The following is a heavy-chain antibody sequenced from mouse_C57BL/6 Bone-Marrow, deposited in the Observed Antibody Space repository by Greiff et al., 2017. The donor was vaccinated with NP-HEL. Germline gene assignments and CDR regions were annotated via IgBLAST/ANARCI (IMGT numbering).Heavy chain of an antibody. V-gene: IGHV1-61*01. CDR2: IYPSDSET. CDR3: ARSEWLLPYAMDY. J-gene: IGHJ4*01. D-gene: IGHD2-3*01. CDR1: GYTFTSYW. Sequence: QVQLQQPGAELVRPGSSVKLSCKASGYTFTSYWMDWVKQRPGQGLEWIGKIYPSDSETHYNQKFKDKATLTVDRSSSTAYMQLSSLTSEDSAVYYCARSEWLLPYAMDYWGQGTSVTVSS.